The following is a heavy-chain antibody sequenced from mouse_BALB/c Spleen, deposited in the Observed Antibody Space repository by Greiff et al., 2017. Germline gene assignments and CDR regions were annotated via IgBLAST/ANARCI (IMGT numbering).Heavy chain of an antibody. Sequence: QVQLKQSAAELARPGASVKMSCKASGYTFTSYTMHWVKQRPGQGLEWIGYINPSSGYTEYNQKFKDKTTLTADKSSSTAYMQLSSLTSEDSAVYYCARNWDYFDYWGQGTTLTVSS. CDR3: ARNWDYFDY. D-gene: IGHD4-1*01. CDR1: GYTFTSYT. CDR2: INPSSGYT. V-gene: IGHV1-4*02. J-gene: IGHJ2*01.